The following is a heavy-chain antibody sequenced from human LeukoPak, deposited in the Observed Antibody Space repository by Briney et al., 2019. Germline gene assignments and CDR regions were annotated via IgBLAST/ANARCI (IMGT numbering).Heavy chain of an antibody. Sequence: GGTLRLSCAASGFTFSSYGMHWVRQAPGKGLEWVAFIRYDGSNKYYADSVKGRFTISRDNSKNTLYLQMNSLRAEDTAVYYCAKPPLRYFDWLVEYWGQGTLVTVSS. CDR3: AKPPLRYFDWLVEY. CDR1: GFTFSSYG. CDR2: IRYDGSNK. V-gene: IGHV3-30*02. J-gene: IGHJ4*02. D-gene: IGHD3-9*01.